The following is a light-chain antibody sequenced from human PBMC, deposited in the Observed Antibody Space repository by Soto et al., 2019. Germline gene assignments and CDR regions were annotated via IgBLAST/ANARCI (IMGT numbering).Light chain of an antibody. CDR1: SSNIGAGYD. CDR3: QSYDSSLSGYV. CDR2: GNS. Sequence: QSVLTQPPSVSGAPGQRVTISCTGSSSNIGAGYDVHWYQQLPGTAPKLLIYGNSNRPSGVPYRFSGSKSGTSASLAITGLQAEDEADYYRQSYDSSLSGYVFGTGTKLTVL. J-gene: IGLJ1*01. V-gene: IGLV1-40*01.